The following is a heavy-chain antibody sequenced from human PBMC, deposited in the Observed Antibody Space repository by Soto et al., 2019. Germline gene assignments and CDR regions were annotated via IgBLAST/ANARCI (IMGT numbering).Heavy chain of an antibody. CDR2: IKTDGSST. CDR1: GFTFSSYW. V-gene: IGHV3-74*01. CDR3: TREKFDP. Sequence: SLRLSCAASGFTFSSYWMHWVRQAPGEGLVWVSRIKTDGSSTNYADSVKGRFTISRDNAKNTLYLQMNSLRPEDTAVYYCTREKFDPWGQGTLVTVSS. J-gene: IGHJ5*02.